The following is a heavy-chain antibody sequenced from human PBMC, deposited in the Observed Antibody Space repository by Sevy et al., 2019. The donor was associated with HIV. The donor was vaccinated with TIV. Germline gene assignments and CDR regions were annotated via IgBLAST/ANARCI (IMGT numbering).Heavy chain of an antibody. CDR2: ISGISNYI. CDR1: GFTFSTYA. V-gene: IGHV3-21*01. CDR3: ARNNCSITNCYMGDVFDI. Sequence: GGSLRLSCAASGFTFSTYAMSWVRQAPGKGLEWVSSISGISNYIYYADSMKGRFTVSRDNARNSLYLQMNSLRAEDTAVYYCARNNCSITNCYMGDVFDIWGQGTMVTVSS. D-gene: IGHD2-2*02. J-gene: IGHJ3*02.